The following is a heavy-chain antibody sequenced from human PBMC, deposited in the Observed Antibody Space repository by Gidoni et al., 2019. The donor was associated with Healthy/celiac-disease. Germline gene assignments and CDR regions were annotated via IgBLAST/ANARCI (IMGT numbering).Heavy chain of an antibody. D-gene: IGHD2-2*01. Sequence: QVQLVQSGAEVKKPGSSVKVSSKASGGTFSSYAIRCVRQAPGQGLEWMGGIIPIFGTANYAQKFQGRVTITADESTSTAYMELSSLRSEDTAVYYCARGAEYCSSTSCYLPYYYMDVWGKGTTVTVSS. CDR2: IIPIFGTA. J-gene: IGHJ6*03. CDR1: GGTFSSYA. V-gene: IGHV1-69*01. CDR3: ARGAEYCSSTSCYLPYYYMDV.